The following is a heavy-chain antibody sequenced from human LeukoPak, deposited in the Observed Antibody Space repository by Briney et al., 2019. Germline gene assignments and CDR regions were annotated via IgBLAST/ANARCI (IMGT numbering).Heavy chain of an antibody. CDR2: IYTSGST. CDR3: ARGLRWGSASYEDY. V-gene: IGHV4-61*02. J-gene: IGHJ4*02. D-gene: IGHD3-10*01. CDR1: GGSISSGSYY. Sequence: SQTLSLTCTVSGGSISSGSYYWSWIRQPAGKGLEWIGRIYTSGSTNYNPSLKSRVTISVDTSKNQFSLKLSSVTAADTAVYYCARGLRWGSASYEDYWGQGTLVTVSS.